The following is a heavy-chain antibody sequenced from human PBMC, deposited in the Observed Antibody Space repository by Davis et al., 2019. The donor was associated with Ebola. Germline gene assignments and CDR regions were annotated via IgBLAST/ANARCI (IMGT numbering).Heavy chain of an antibody. CDR2: ISAYNGNT. CDR1: GYTFTSYG. D-gene: IGHD2-15*01. V-gene: IGHV1-18*01. J-gene: IGHJ6*02. CDR3: AREGSRYCSGGSCYSYYGMDV. Sequence: ASVKVSCKASGYTFTSYGISWVRQAPGQGLEWMGWISAYNGNTNYAQKLQGRVTMTTDTSTSTAYMELSRLRSDDTAVYYCAREGSRYCSGGSCYSYYGMDVWGQGTTVTVSS.